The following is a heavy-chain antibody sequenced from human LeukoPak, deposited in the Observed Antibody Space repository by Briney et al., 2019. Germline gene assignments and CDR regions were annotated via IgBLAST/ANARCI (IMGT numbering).Heavy chain of an antibody. D-gene: IGHD2-2*01. V-gene: IGHV4-61*02. CDR1: GGSINGGNYY. Sequence: SETLSLTCTVSGGSINGGNYYWTWLRQPAGKGLEWIGRISPSGSTNHNPSLTSRVTISVDTSKNQFSLKLNFVTAADTAVYYCANFVVIPAAMYRVAYWGQGTLVTVSS. J-gene: IGHJ4*02. CDR2: ISPSGST. CDR3: ANFVVIPAAMYRVAY.